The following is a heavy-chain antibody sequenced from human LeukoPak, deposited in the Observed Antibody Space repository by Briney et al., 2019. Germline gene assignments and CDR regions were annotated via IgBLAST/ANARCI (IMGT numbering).Heavy chain of an antibody. CDR3: ARVTYDSSGYPDY. V-gene: IGHV3-20*04. CDR1: GFTFDDYG. CDR2: ITWNGDSK. Sequence: GGSLRLSCAASGFTFDDYGMSWVRQAPGKGLEWVSGITWNGDSKGYADSVKGRFTISRDNAKNSLYLQMNSLRAEDTAVYYCARVTYDSSGYPDYWGQGTLVTVSS. D-gene: IGHD3-22*01. J-gene: IGHJ4*02.